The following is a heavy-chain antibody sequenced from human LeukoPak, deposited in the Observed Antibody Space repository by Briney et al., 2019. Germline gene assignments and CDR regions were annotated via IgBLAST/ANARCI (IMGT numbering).Heavy chain of an antibody. Sequence: PSETLSLTCTGSGGSISSSSYYWGWIRQPPGKGLEWIGRIYYSGSTYYNPSLKSLVTISVDTSKNQFSLKLSSVTAADTAVYYCPRDTQKRPFGHYLLTHLNAFDIWGHATMVTVYS. CDR3: PRDTQKRPFGHYLLTHLNAFDI. J-gene: IGHJ3*02. V-gene: IGHV4-39*02. CDR2: IYYSGST. CDR1: GGSISSSSYY. D-gene: IGHD4-17*01.